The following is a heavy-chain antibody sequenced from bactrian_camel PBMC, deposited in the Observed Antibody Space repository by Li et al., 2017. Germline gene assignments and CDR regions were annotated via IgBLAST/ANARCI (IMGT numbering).Heavy chain of an antibody. V-gene: IGHV3S40*01. J-gene: IGHJ4*01. CDR3: AADRAYCGRLEGDYVY. CDR1: EYTDRTYC. D-gene: IGHD1*01. CDR2: THIGGSNA. Sequence: DVQLVESGGGSVQAGGSLRLSCAVSEYTDRTYCLGWFRQAPGKKREGVAATHIGGSNAYYADSVKGRFTISQDNAKNMVYLQMDSLKPEDTAMYYCAADRAYCGRLEGDYVYWGQGTQVTVS.